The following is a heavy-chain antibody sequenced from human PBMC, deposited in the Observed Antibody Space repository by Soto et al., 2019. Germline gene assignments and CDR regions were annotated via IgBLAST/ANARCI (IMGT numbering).Heavy chain of an antibody. CDR1: GDSMTKYY. CDR2: VYTSGST. D-gene: IGHD1-26*01. CDR3: ARTVGAAYYFDF. J-gene: IGHJ4*02. Sequence: QVQLQESGPRLVKPPETLSLTCTVSGDSMTKYYWSWIRQAAGKGLEWIGRVYTSGSTNYNPSLKSRVTMSIDTSNNHFSLTLKSVTAADTAVYYCARTVGAAYYFDFWGQGALVTVS. V-gene: IGHV4-4*07.